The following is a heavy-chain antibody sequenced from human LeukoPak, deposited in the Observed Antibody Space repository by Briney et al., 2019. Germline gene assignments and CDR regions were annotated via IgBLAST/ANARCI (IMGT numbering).Heavy chain of an antibody. CDR1: GFTFSSYG. Sequence: GGSLRLSCAASGFTFSSYGMHWVRQAPGKGLEWVAFIRSDGSNKYYADSVKGRFTISRDNAKNSLYLQMNSLRAEDTAVYYCARNQYYFDNSGYPYYYYYMDVWGKGTTVTVSS. D-gene: IGHD3-22*01. CDR2: IRSDGSNK. V-gene: IGHV3-30*02. J-gene: IGHJ6*03. CDR3: ARNQYYFDNSGYPYYYYYMDV.